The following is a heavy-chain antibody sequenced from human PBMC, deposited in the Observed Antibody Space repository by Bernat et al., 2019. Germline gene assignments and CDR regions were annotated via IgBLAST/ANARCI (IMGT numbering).Heavy chain of an antibody. CDR1: GFTFSSYE. Sequence: VQLVESGGGLVQPGGSLRLSCAASGFTFSSYEMNWVRQAPGKGLEWVAVIWHDGSNENYAESVKGRFTISRDNSESTLYLQMNSLRAEDSALYYCAREHIVGSTRGFDYWGQGTLVTVSS. CDR3: AREHIVGSTRGFDY. D-gene: IGHD1-26*01. V-gene: IGHV3-33*08. J-gene: IGHJ4*02. CDR2: IWHDGSNE.